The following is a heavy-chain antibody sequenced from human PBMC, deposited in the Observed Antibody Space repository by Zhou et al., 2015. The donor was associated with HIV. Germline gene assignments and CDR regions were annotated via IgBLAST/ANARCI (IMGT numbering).Heavy chain of an antibody. CDR1: GYAFTYYA. V-gene: IGHV1-18*01. J-gene: IGHJ4*02. CDR2: INADNGKT. D-gene: IGHD3-22*01. CDR3: ARDVPSYYLDSSGHQIVAVQ. Sequence: QVLLVQSGAEVKKPGASVKVSCKTSGYAFTYYAISWVRQAPGQGLEWMGWINADNGKTNYAQKFQGRVTLTTDRSTRTAYMELRSLRSEDTAVYYCARDVPSYYLDSSGHQIVAVQWGQGTPGHRLL.